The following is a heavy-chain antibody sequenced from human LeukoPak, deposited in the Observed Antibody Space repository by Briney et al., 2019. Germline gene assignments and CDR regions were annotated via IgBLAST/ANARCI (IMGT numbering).Heavy chain of an antibody. CDR2: TYSDGSST. D-gene: IGHD6-19*01. Sequence: GGSLRLSYAASGFTFSSYWMHWVRQAPGKGLVWVSHTYSDGSSTGYADSVKGRFTISRDNAKNTLYLQMNSLRAEDTAVYYCARDGYNSGPDFDFWGQGTLVTVSS. CDR1: GFTFSSYW. V-gene: IGHV3-74*01. J-gene: IGHJ4*02. CDR3: ARDGYNSGPDFDF.